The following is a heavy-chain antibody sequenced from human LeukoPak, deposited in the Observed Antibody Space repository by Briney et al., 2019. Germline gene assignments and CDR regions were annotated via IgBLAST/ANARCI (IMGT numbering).Heavy chain of an antibody. CDR1: SRSVSIYSYY. CDR2: SYYSGST. D-gene: IGHD3-22*01. V-gene: IGHV4-61*01. CDR3: ARIDSSGYYRWFDP. J-gene: IGHJ5*02. Sequence: SETVSLTCTVCSRSVSIYSYYWSWIRQPPAMGLEWIGNSYYSGSTKYNPSLKSRVTISVDTSKNQFSLKLNSVTAADTAVYYCARIDSSGYYRWFDPWGQGTLVTVSS.